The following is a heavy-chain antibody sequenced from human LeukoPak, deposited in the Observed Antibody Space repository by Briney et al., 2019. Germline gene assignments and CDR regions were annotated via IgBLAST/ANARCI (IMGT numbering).Heavy chain of an antibody. D-gene: IGHD3-22*01. CDR2: INPSSGDT. CDR3: ARDFHDSSGPPRNFQH. J-gene: IGHJ1*01. V-gene: IGHV1-2*02. CDR1: GYSFTAYH. Sequence: ASVKVSCKPSGYSFTAYHLHWVRQAPGQGLEWMGWINPSSGDTRYAQTFQGRVTMTRDTSTSTVYMELSSLRSEDTAVYYCARDFHDSSGPPRNFQHWGQGTLVTVSS.